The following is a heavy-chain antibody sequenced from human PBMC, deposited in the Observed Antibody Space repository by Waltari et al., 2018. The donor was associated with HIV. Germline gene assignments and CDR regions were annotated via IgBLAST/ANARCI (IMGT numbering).Heavy chain of an antibody. CDR3: ARGSDFWSGYSPSDYYYYMDV. D-gene: IGHD3-3*01. CDR1: GGSISSYY. CDR2: IYYSGST. J-gene: IGHJ6*03. Sequence: QVQLQESGPGLVKPSETLSLTCTVSGGSISSYYWSWIRQPPGKGLEWIGYIYYSGSTNYNPSLKSRVTISVDTSKNQFSLKLSSVTAADTAVYYCARGSDFWSGYSPSDYYYYMDVWGKGTTVTVSS. V-gene: IGHV4-59*01.